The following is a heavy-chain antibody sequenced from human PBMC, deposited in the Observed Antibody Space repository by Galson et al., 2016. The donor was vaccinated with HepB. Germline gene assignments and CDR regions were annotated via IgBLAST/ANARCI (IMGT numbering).Heavy chain of an antibody. V-gene: IGHV3-30*18. D-gene: IGHD3-22*01. CDR1: GFTFSSYG. CDR2: ISYDGSDK. Sequence: SLRLSCAASGFTFSSYGMHWVRQAPGKGLEWVAVISYDGSDKYYADSVKGRFTIPRDNSKNTLYLQMNSLRPEDTAVYYCAKDRRYYDSSGYFWEGYYYDGMDVWGQGTTVTVSS. J-gene: IGHJ6*02. CDR3: AKDRRYYDSSGYFWEGYYYDGMDV.